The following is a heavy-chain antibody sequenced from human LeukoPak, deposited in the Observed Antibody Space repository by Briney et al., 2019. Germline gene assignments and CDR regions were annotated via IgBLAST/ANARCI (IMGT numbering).Heavy chain of an antibody. V-gene: IGHV3-30*18. CDR1: GFTFSSYG. CDR2: ISYDGSNK. D-gene: IGHD5-12*01. Sequence: GSLRLSCAASGFTFSSYGMHWVRQAPGKGLEWVAVISYDGSNKYYVDSVKGRFTISRDNSKNTLYLQMNSLRAEDTAVYYCAKTHSGYDSFLDYWGQGTLVTVSS. J-gene: IGHJ4*02. CDR3: AKTHSGYDSFLDY.